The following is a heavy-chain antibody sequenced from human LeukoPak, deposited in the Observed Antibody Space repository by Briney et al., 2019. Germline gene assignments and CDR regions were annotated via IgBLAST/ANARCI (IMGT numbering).Heavy chain of an antibody. V-gene: IGHV4-39*01. CDR3: ARQYYDSAGYYYFDH. Sequence: PSETLSLTCTLSGDFITGSTYYWGWIRQPPGKGLEWIGSMYYSGSTYSNPSLRSRVTMPADTSKNQFSLNLKSVTAADTAVYYCARQYYDSAGYYYFDHWGQGTLVTVSS. D-gene: IGHD3-22*01. CDR1: GDFITGSTYY. J-gene: IGHJ4*02. CDR2: MYYSGST.